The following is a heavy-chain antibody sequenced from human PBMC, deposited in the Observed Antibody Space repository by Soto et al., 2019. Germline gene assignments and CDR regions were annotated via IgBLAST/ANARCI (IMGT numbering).Heavy chain of an antibody. J-gene: IGHJ3*02. D-gene: IGHD3-22*01. V-gene: IGHV5-51*01. CDR3: ATAYVYDFENSNYYRDAFDI. CDR2: MYPDDSDI. Sequence: GESLKISCKTSGYSFSFYWIGWVRQMPGKGLEWMAIMYPDDSDIRYSPPFEAHVTISADKSTSTAFPQWSSLKASDTAMYYCATAYVYDFENSNYYRDAFDIWGQGTLVTVSS. CDR1: GYSFSFYW.